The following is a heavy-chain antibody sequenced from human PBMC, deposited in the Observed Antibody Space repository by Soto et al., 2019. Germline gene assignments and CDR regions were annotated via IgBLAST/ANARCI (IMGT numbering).Heavy chain of an antibody. Sequence: ASVKVSCKASGYTFTSYDINWVRQATGQGLEWMGWMNPNSGNTDYAQKLQGRVTMTTNTSISTAYMDLRSLGSDDTAIYYCARDGITGHLQLDFWGQGTLVTVSS. J-gene: IGHJ4*02. V-gene: IGHV1-8*01. CDR2: MNPNSGNT. CDR3: ARDGITGHLQLDF. D-gene: IGHD3-3*01. CDR1: GYTFTSYD.